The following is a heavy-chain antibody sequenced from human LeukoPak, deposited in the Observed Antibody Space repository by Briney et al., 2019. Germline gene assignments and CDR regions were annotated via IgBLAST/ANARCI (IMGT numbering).Heavy chain of an antibody. CDR2: IYYSGST. J-gene: IGHJ4*02. Sequence: SETLSLTCTVSGGSISSYYWSWIRQPPGKGLEWIRYIYYSGSTNYNPSLKSRVTISVDTSKNQFSLKLSSVTAADTAVYYCARTKKDILTGYLFDYWGQGTLVTVSS. D-gene: IGHD3-9*01. V-gene: IGHV4-59*01. CDR1: GGSISSYY. CDR3: ARTKKDILTGYLFDY.